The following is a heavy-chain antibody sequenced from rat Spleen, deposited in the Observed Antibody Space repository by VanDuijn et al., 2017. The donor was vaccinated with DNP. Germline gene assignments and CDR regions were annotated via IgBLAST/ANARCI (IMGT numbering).Heavy chain of an antibody. D-gene: IGHD1-6*01. V-gene: IGHV2S12*01. CDR2: ISSGGDT. J-gene: IGHJ2*01. CDR3: AKDSYGYNFDY. CDR1: GFSLTTYG. Sequence: QVQLKESGPGLVQPSQTLSLTCTVSGFSLTTYGVAWVRQPPGKGLEWIAAISSGGDTHYNSALKSRLSISRDSSASQVFLKVNSLQTADTAIYFCAKDSYGYNFDYWGQGVMVTVSS.